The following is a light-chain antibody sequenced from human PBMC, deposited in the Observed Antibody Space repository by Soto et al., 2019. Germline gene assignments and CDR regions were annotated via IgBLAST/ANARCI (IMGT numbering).Light chain of an antibody. V-gene: IGLV2-14*01. Sequence: QSALTQPASVSGSSGQSITIPCTGTSSDVGGSKYVSWYQQHPGKAPKFLIYEVSNRPSGVSDRFSGSKSGNTASLTISGLQAEDEADYYCSSYTTSSALRVFGGGTKLTVL. CDR1: SSDVGGSKY. CDR2: EVS. J-gene: IGLJ2*01. CDR3: SSYTTSSALRV.